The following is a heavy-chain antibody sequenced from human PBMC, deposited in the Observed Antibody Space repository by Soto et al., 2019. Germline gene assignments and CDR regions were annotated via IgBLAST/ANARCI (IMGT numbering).Heavy chain of an antibody. CDR3: AKAYLGRLPRRADYYYAMDV. D-gene: IGHD1-26*01. Sequence: EVQLVESGGGSVQPGESLRLSCAASGFSFRDYDMHWVRQRKGNGLEWVSALGAARDPYYVGSVKGRFSVSRDNAQNSLFLQLNILRVDDTAVYFCAKAYLGRLPRRADYYYAMDVWGRGTTVTVS. CDR1: GFSFRDYD. CDR2: LGAARDP. V-gene: IGHV3-13*05. J-gene: IGHJ6*02.